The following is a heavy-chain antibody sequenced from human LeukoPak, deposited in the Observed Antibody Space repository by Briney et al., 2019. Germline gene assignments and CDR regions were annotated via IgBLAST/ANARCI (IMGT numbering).Heavy chain of an antibody. V-gene: IGHV4-34*01. CDR1: GGSFSGYY. CDR2: INHSGST. J-gene: IGHJ4*02. CDR3: ARRPNSSGSLFGY. Sequence: SETLSLTCAVYGGSFSGYYWSWIRQPPGKGLEWIGEINHSGSTNYNPSLKSRVTISVDTSKNQFSLKLSSVTAADTAVYYCARRPNSSGSLFGYWGQGTLVTVSS. D-gene: IGHD6-19*01.